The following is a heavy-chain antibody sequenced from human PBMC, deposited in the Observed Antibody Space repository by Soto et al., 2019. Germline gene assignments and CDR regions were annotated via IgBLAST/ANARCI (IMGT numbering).Heavy chain of an antibody. J-gene: IGHJ3*01. CDR2: ISGSGGST. D-gene: IGHD3-10*01. Sequence: GGSLRLSCAASGFTFSNYDMSWVRQAPGKGLEWVSVISGSGGSTYYADSVTGRLTISRDNSENTLHLQMNSLRADDTAVYYCAKHFNYASGTYFRAFDVWGQGTMVTVSS. CDR1: GFTFSNYD. CDR3: AKHFNYASGTYFRAFDV. V-gene: IGHV3-23*01.